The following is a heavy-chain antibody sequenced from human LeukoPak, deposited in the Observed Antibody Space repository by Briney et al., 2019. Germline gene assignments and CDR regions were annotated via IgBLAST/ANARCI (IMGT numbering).Heavy chain of an antibody. Sequence: GESLKISCKGSGYSFTSYWIGWVRQMPGKGLEWMGIIYPGDSDTRYSPSFQGQVTISADKSISTAYLQWSSLKASDTAMYYCARRWISWGGGGIDYWYFDLWGRGTLVTVSP. CDR3: ARRWISWGGGGIDYWYFDL. D-gene: IGHD3-16*01. V-gene: IGHV5-51*01. J-gene: IGHJ2*01. CDR2: IYPGDSDT. CDR1: GYSFTSYW.